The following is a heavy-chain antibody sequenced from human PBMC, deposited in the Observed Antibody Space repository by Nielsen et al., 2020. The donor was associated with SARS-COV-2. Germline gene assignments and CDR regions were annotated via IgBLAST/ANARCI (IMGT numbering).Heavy chain of an antibody. J-gene: IGHJ6*03. CDR3: ARRHGYCSSTSCRYYYYYMDV. V-gene: IGHV4-39*07. D-gene: IGHD2-2*01. Sequence: SETLSLTFTVSGGSISRSSYYWGWIRQPPGKGLEWIGEINHSGSTNYNPSLKSRVTISVDTSKNQFSLKLNSVTAADTAVYYCARRHGYCSSTSCRYYYYYMDVWGKGTTVTVSS. CDR1: GGSISRSSYY. CDR2: INHSGST.